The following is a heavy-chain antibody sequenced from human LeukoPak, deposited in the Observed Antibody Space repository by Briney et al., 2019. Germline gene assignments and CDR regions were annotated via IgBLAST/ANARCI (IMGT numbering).Heavy chain of an antibody. CDR1: GFTFSSYT. CDR2: IKQDGSEK. CDR3: ARDLWPEDF. Sequence: GGSLRLSCAASGFTFSSYTMHWVRQAPGKGLEWVANIKQDGSEKNYVDSVKGRFTISRDNAKNSLYLQMNSLRAEDTAVYYCARDLWPEDFWGQGTLVTVSS. D-gene: IGHD2-21*01. J-gene: IGHJ4*02. V-gene: IGHV3-7*01.